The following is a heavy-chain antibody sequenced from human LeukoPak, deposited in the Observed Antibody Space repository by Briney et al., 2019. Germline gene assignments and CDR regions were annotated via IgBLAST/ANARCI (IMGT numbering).Heavy chain of an antibody. V-gene: IGHV4-38-2*02. CDR2: IYHGGNT. J-gene: IGHJ2*01. D-gene: IGHD2-15*01. Sequence: KPSETLSLTCTVSGYPIRNGYFWSWVRQPPGKGLEWIGSIYHGGNTFFNPSLKSRVTISIDKSNNQFSVDLTSVTAADTAVYYCARDDCSGRNCYAGWYVDVWGRGTLVTVSS. CDR3: ARDDCSGRNCYAGWYVDV. CDR1: GYPIRNGYF.